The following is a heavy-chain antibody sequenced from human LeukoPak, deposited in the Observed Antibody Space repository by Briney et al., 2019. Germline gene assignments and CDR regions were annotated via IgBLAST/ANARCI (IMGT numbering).Heavy chain of an antibody. D-gene: IGHD6-19*01. V-gene: IGHV4-4*07. CDR3: ARDFSSGWYHDY. J-gene: IGHJ4*02. Sequence: SETLSLTCTVSGGSISSYYWSWIRQPAGKGLEWIGRIYTSGSTNYNPSLKSRVTMSVDTSKNQFSLKLSSVTAADTVVYYCARDFSSGWYHDYWGQGTLVTVSS. CDR1: GGSISSYY. CDR2: IYTSGST.